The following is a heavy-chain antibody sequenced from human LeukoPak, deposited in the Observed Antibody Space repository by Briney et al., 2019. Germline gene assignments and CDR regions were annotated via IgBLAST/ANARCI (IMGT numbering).Heavy chain of an antibody. J-gene: IGHJ4*02. CDR3: ARPSIAVAGSFGY. D-gene: IGHD6-19*01. V-gene: IGHV4-39*01. CDR1: GGSISSSSYY. Sequence: PSETLSLTCTVSGGSISSSSYYWGWIRQPPGKGLEWIGSIYYSGSTYYNPSLKSRVTISVDTSKNQFSLKLSSVTAADTAVYYCARPSIAVAGSFGYWGQGTLVTVSS. CDR2: IYYSGST.